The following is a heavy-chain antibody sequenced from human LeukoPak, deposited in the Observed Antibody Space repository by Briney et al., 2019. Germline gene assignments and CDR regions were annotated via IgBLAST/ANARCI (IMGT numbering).Heavy chain of an antibody. J-gene: IGHJ4*02. D-gene: IGHD6-19*01. V-gene: IGHV3-23*01. Sequence: GGSLRLSCAASGFTFSSYAMSWVRQAPGKGLEWVSAISGSGITTYYADSVKGRFTISRDNSKNTRYLQMNSLRAEDTAVYYCAKGARYSSDWWMWDYWGQGTLVTVSS. CDR3: AKGARYSSDWWMWDY. CDR1: GFTFSSYA. CDR2: ISGSGITT.